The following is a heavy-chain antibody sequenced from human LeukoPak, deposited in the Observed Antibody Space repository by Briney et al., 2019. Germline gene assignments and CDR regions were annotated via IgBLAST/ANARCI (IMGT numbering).Heavy chain of an antibody. V-gene: IGHV4-39*07. J-gene: IGHJ2*01. D-gene: IGHD3-10*01. CDR2: IYYSGST. Sequence: SETLSLTCTVSGGSISSSSYYWGWIRQPPGKGLEWIGSIYYSGSTYYNPSLKSRVTISVDTSKNQFSLKLSSVTAADTAVYYCATTAAYGSGYFDLWGRGTLVTVSS. CDR1: GGSISSSSYY. CDR3: ATTAAYGSGYFDL.